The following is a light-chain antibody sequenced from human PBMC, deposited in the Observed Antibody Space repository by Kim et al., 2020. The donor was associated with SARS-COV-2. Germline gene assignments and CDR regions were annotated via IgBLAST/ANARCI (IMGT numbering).Light chain of an antibody. CDR1: NSDIGGYKY. Sequence: QSALTQPPSASGSPGQSVTITCTGTNSDIGGYKYVSWYQQHPGKAPRLMIFEVNKRPSGVPDRFSGSKSGNTASLTVSGLQAEDEADYYCSSFAGRNTFGVFGGGTQLTLL. CDR3: SSFAGRNTFGV. J-gene: IGLJ3*02. CDR2: EVN. V-gene: IGLV2-8*01.